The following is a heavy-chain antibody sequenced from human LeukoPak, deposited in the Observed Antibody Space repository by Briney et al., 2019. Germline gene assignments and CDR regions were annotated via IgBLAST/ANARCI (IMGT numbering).Heavy chain of an antibody. Sequence: PSETLSLTCTVSGDSISSYYWSWIRQPPGKGLEWIGHIHYSGCTSYNPSLNSRVTMSVDTSKNQFSLKLSSVTAADTAVYYCARQTILDFWGQGTLVTVSS. CDR1: GDSISSYY. J-gene: IGHJ4*02. V-gene: IGHV4-59*08. CDR3: ARQTILDF. D-gene: IGHD3-9*01. CDR2: IHYSGCT.